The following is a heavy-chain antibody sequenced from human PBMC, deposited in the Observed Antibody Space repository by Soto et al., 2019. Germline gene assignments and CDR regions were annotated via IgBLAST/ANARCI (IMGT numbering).Heavy chain of an antibody. CDR1: GGSVSSESHY. V-gene: IGHV4-61*01. CDR3: ARAPYDFRSGSYSYAMEV. D-gene: IGHD3-3*01. CDR2: IYYTGST. J-gene: IGHJ6*02. Sequence: QVQLQESGPGLVKPSETLSLTCTVSGGSVSSESHYWSWIRQTPGKGLEWIGYIYYTGSTNYNPSLKGRVTMSVDKSRDQVSLRLRSVTRADKAVYYCARAPYDFRSGSYSYAMEVWGQGTKVTVSS.